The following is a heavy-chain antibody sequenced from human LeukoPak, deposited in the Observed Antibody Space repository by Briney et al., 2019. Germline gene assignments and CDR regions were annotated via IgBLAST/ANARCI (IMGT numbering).Heavy chain of an antibody. J-gene: IGHJ5*02. Sequence: ASVKVSCKASGYAFTSYDINWVLQATGQGLEWMGWMSPNSDNTGYAQKFQGRVTFTRDTSISTAYMELRSLTSEDTAVYYCARDYGGSSGWFDPWGQGTLVTVSS. CDR1: GYAFTSYD. CDR2: MSPNSDNT. V-gene: IGHV1-8*01. CDR3: ARDYGGSSGWFDP. D-gene: IGHD4-23*01.